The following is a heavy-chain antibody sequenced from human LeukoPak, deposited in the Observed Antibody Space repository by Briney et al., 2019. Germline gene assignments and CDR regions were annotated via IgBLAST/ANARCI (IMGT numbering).Heavy chain of an antibody. CDR2: IYYSGST. D-gene: IGHD6-13*01. V-gene: IGHV4-39*02. J-gene: IGHJ4*02. CDR1: GGSISSSNYY. CDR3: ARRPAGLPIDY. Sequence: SETLCLTCTVSGGSISSSNYYWGWVRQPPGKGLEWIGTIYYSGSTYYNPSLETRVTILVDTSKNHFSLQLSSVTAADTAVYYCARRPAGLPIDYWGQGLLVTVSS.